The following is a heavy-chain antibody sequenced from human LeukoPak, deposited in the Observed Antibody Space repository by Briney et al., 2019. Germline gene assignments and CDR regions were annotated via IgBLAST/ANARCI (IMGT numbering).Heavy chain of an antibody. D-gene: IGHD5-18*01. J-gene: IGHJ5*02. V-gene: IGHV3-9*01. Sequence: PGGSLRLSCAASGFTFDDYAIHRVRQAPGKGLEWVSGISWNSGSIGYADSVKGRFTISRDNAKNSLYLQMNSLRAEDTALYYCAKSPAGYSYGSWFDPWGQGTLVTVSS. CDR1: GFTFDDYA. CDR2: ISWNSGSI. CDR3: AKSPAGYSYGSWFDP.